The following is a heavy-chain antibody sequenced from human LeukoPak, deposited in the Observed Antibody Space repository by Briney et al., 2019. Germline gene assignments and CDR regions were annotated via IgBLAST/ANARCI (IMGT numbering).Heavy chain of an antibody. D-gene: IGHD1-14*01. CDR2: ISAYNGNT. Sequence: ASVKVSCKASGYTFTSYGISWVRQAPGQGLEWMGWISAYNGNTNYAQKLRGRVTMTTDTSTSTAYMELRSLRSDDTAVYYCARDFDEFRVRKRGYFDYWGQGALVTVSS. J-gene: IGHJ4*02. CDR1: GYTFTSYG. CDR3: ARDFDEFRVRKRGYFDY. V-gene: IGHV1-18*01.